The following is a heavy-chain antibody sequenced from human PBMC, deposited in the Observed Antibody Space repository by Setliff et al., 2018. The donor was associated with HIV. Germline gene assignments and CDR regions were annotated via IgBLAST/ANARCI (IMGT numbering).Heavy chain of an antibody. CDR3: ARVTYYYDSSSPLYYFDY. J-gene: IGHJ4*02. Sequence: SETLSLTCTVSGGSVSSGSYHWGWIRQPPGKGLEWIGSIYHSGSTYYNPSLKSRVTISVDTSKNQFSLNLSSVTAADTAVYYCARVTYYYDSSSPLYYFDYWGQGTLVTVSA. V-gene: IGHV4-39*07. CDR1: GGSVSSGSYH. D-gene: IGHD3-22*01. CDR2: IYHSGST.